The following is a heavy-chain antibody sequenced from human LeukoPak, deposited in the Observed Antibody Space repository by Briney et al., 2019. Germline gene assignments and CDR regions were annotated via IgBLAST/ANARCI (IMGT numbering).Heavy chain of an antibody. D-gene: IGHD3-22*01. CDR2: ISSSSSYT. V-gene: IGHV3-21*01. Sequence: GGSLRLSCAASGFTFSSYSMTWVRQAPGKGLEWVSSISSSSSYTYYTGSVKGRFTISRDNAKNSLYLQMNSLRVEDTAVYYCARAKSVYYDSSGYYYYFDYWGQGTLVTVSS. J-gene: IGHJ4*02. CDR1: GFTFSSYS. CDR3: ARAKSVYYDSSGYYYYFDY.